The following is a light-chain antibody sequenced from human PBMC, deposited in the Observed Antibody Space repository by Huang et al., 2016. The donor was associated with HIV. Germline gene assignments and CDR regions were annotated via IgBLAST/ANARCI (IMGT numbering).Light chain of an antibody. CDR2: KIS. CDR3: QYGET. J-gene: IGKJ1*01. V-gene: IGKV1-5*03. CDR1: QYISSW. Sequence: DIQMTQSPSTLSAFVGDRLTTTCRVSQYISSWLAWYQQKPRKAPRLLIYKISSLESGVPSRFSGSGSGTEFTLTISSLQPDDIGTYYCQYGETFGQGSKVEVK.